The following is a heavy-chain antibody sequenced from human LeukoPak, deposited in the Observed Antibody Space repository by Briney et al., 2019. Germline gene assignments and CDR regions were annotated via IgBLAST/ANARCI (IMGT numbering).Heavy chain of an antibody. Sequence: PGGSLRLSCAASGFTFDDYTMHWVRQAPGKGLEWVSLISWDGGSTYYADSVKGRFTISRDNNKNSLYLQMNSLKTEDTAFYYCAKGPTLHYYGSGSPYYLDSWGQGTLVTVSS. CDR2: ISWDGGST. CDR3: AKGPTLHYYGSGSPYYLDS. J-gene: IGHJ4*02. D-gene: IGHD3-10*01. CDR1: GFTFDDYT. V-gene: IGHV3-43*01.